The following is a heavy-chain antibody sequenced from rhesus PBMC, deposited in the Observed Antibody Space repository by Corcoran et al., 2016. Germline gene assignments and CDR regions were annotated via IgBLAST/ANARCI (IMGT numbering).Heavy chain of an antibody. Sequence: QVQLQESGPGLVTPSETLSLTCAVSGSSISTGYGWSWIRQPPGKGLEWIGYIDGSRRSTNYNPSLKSRVTISKDTSKNQFSLRLSSVTAADTALYYCADVDFDDWGQGVLVTVSS. CDR1: GSSISTGYG. CDR3: ADVDFDD. J-gene: IGHJ4*01. CDR2: IDGSRRST. V-gene: IGHV4-127*01.